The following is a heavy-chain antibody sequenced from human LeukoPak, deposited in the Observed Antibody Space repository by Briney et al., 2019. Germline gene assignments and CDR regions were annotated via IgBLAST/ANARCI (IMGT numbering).Heavy chain of an antibody. D-gene: IGHD6-13*01. V-gene: IGHV3-33*01. Sequence: PGRSLRLSCAASGFTFSSYGMHWVRQAPGKGLEWVAVIWYDGSNKYYADSVKGRFTISRDNSKNTLYLQMNSLRAEDTAVYYCARASMTGGAAGPLDAFDIWGQGTRVTVSS. CDR2: IWYDGSNK. CDR3: ARASMTGGAAGPLDAFDI. CDR1: GFTFSSYG. J-gene: IGHJ3*02.